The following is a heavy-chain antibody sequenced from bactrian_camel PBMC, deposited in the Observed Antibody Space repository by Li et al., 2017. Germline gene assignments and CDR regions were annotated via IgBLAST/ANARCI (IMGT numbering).Heavy chain of an antibody. J-gene: IGHJ4*01. D-gene: IGHD1*01. CDR2: ISANGHL. CDR1: GFAVGDSD. CDR3: AADAGSGWRDCPALGGR. V-gene: IGHV3S56*01. Sequence: HVQLVESGGGSVQAGGSLVLSCTASGFAVGDSDMGWYRQAPGNECELVSRISANGHLYYRASVKGRFTISEDNMQNTVYLRMDSLKPEDSAMCFCAADAGSGWRDCPALGGRWGQGTQVTVS.